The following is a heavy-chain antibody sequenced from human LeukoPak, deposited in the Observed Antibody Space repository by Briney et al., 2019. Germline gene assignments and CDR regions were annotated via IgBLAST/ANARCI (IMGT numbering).Heavy chain of an antibody. CDR3: ARGSHYYGSGGDW. D-gene: IGHD3-10*01. Sequence: ASVKVSCKASGYTFTTYYIHWVRQAPGQGLEWMGWMNPNSGNTGYAQKFQGRVTMTRNTSISTAYMELSSLRSEDTAVYYCARGSHYYGSGGDWWGQGTLVTVSS. CDR1: GYTFTTYY. V-gene: IGHV1-8*02. CDR2: MNPNSGNT. J-gene: IGHJ4*02.